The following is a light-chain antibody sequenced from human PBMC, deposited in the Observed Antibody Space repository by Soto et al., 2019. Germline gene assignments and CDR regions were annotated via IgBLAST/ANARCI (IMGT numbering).Light chain of an antibody. CDR1: TNDVGDYDY. CDR2: EVS. V-gene: IGLV2-14*01. Sequence: QSVLTQPASVSGSPGQSITISCTGTTNDVGDYDYVSWYQHHPGKVPTLLIYEVSNRPSGVSNRFSGSKSGSTASLTISGLQADDEADYFCSSYRSDATLVFGTGTKLTVL. CDR3: SSYRSDATLV. J-gene: IGLJ1*01.